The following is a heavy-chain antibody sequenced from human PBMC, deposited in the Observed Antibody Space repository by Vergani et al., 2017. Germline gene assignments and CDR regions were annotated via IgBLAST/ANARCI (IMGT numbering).Heavy chain of an antibody. V-gene: IGHV3-11*04. CDR3: ARQYPHGSSWYAPFDF. J-gene: IGHJ4*02. D-gene: IGHD6-13*01. CDR1: GFTFSDYY. CDR2: ISNTGRTD. Sequence: QVQLVESGGGVVQPGGSLSLSCAASGFTFSDYYMAWIRQTPAKGLEWLAYISNTGRTDFYADFLKGRFTVSRDNAKNSVSLQMTSLKDEDTATYYCARQYPHGSSWYAPFDFWGQGIPVIVSS.